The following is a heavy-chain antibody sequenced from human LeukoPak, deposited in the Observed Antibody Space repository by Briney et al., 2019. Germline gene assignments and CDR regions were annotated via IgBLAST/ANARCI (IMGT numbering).Heavy chain of an antibody. CDR1: GFNFSYYS. CDR3: ARTIACDY. V-gene: IGHV3-48*01. J-gene: IGHJ4*02. Sequence: GRSLRLSCAASGFNFSYYSMNWVRQAPGKGLEWVSYISNSSSTIYYADSVKGRFTISRGNAKNSLYLQMNSLRAEDTAVYYCARTIACDYWGQGTLVAVSS. CDR2: ISNSSSTI. D-gene: IGHD6-13*01.